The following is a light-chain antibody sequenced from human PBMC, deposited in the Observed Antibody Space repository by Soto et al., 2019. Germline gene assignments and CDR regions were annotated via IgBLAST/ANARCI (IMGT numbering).Light chain of an antibody. Sequence: QSVLTQPPSVSAAPGQRVTFSCSGSSSNIGKNYVSWYQQVPGTAPKLLIYEDNKRRSGIPDRFSGSKSGTSATLGITGLQTGAEAYYYCGTCDSSLSVFVFGTGTKVTVL. J-gene: IGLJ1*01. CDR2: EDN. CDR1: SSNIGKNY. V-gene: IGLV1-51*02. CDR3: GTCDSSLSVFV.